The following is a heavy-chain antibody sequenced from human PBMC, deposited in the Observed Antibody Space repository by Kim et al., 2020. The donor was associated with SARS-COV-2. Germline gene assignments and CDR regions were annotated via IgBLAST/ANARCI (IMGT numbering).Heavy chain of an antibody. Sequence: EPVKGRLTISRDNSKNPLYLQMNSLRADDTALYYCARPSYYGSTTYYCDFWGQGTLVTVSS. CDR3: ARPSYYGSTTYYCDF. D-gene: IGHD3-10*01. V-gene: IGHV3-30*07. J-gene: IGHJ4*02.